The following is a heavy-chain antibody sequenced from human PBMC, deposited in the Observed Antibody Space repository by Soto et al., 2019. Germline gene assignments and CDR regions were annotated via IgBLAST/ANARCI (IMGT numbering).Heavy chain of an antibody. CDR3: ARHGAKSGSYSEYFQH. D-gene: IGHD1-26*01. Sequence: QLQLQESGPGLVKPSETLSLTCTVSGGSISSSTYYWGWIRQPPGVGLEWIGSIYASGNTYYSPSLQSRVTISVDTSKNQFSLKVNFVTAADTAVYYCARHGAKSGSYSEYFQHWGQGTLVTVSS. CDR2: IYASGNT. CDR1: GGSISSSTYY. V-gene: IGHV4-39*01. J-gene: IGHJ1*01.